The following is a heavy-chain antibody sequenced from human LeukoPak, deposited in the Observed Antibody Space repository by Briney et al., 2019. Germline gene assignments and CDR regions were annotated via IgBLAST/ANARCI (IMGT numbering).Heavy chain of an antibody. J-gene: IGHJ3*02. Sequence: ASVKVSCKASGYTFTSCDINWVRQATGQGLEWMGWMNPNSGDTGYAQNFQGRVTITRDTSIGTAYMELSSLRSEDTAVYYCTRDMRGAAAADDAFDIWGQGTMVTVSS. CDR1: GYTFTSCD. CDR3: TRDMRGAAAADDAFDI. V-gene: IGHV1-8*01. CDR2: MNPNSGDT. D-gene: IGHD6-13*01.